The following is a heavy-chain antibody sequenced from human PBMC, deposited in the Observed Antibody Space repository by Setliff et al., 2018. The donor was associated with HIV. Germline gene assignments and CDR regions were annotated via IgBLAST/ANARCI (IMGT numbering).Heavy chain of an antibody. D-gene: IGHD2-2*01. V-gene: IGHV1-2*02. CDR2: INPNSGGT. Sequence: GASVKVSCKASGYTFSGYYMHWVRQAPGQGLEWMGWINPNSGGTNYAQKFQGRVTMTRDTSISTAYMDLSRLRSDDTAVYYCARGDIIAVPAAIDMYVWGKGTTVTVSS. CDR3: ARGDIIAVPAAIDMYV. J-gene: IGHJ6*03. CDR1: GYTFSGYY.